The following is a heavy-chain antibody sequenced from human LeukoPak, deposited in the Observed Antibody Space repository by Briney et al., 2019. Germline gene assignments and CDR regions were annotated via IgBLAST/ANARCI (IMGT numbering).Heavy chain of an antibody. Sequence: SETLSLTCTVSGGSISSYYWSWIRQPPGKGLEWIGYIYYSGSTNYNPSLKGRVTISVDTSKNQFSLKLSSVTAADTAVYYCARSGNPSSWSLWGQGTLVTVSS. V-gene: IGHV4-59*01. D-gene: IGHD6-13*01. CDR1: GGSISSYY. CDR2: IYYSGST. CDR3: ARSGNPSSWSL. J-gene: IGHJ4*02.